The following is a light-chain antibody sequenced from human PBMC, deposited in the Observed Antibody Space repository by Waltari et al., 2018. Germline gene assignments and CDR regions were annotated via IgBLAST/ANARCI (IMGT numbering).Light chain of an antibody. CDR2: DVN. Sequence: QSALTQPASVSGSPGQSITISCTGTSSDVGGYKYVSWYQQHPGKAPKLIIYDVNNRPSVVSNRFSGSKVANTASLTISGLQAEDEADYYCNSFTLGTALLVFGGGTKLTVL. J-gene: IGLJ2*01. CDR1: SSDVGGYKY. CDR3: NSFTLGTALLV. V-gene: IGLV2-14*03.